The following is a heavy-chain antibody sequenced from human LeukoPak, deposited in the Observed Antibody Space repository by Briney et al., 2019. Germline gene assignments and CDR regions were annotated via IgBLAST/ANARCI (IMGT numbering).Heavy chain of an antibody. CDR1: GGSISSSSYY. V-gene: IGHV4-61*02. Sequence: PSETLSLTCTVSGGSISSSSYYWSWIRQPAGKGLEWIGRIYTSGSTNYSPSLKSRVTMSVDTSKNQFSLKLSSVTAADTAVYYCARESLPRYCSSTSCYYGGTNYYYYYMDVWGKGTTVTISS. J-gene: IGHJ6*03. CDR3: ARESLPRYCSSTSCYYGGTNYYYYYMDV. D-gene: IGHD2-2*01. CDR2: IYTSGST.